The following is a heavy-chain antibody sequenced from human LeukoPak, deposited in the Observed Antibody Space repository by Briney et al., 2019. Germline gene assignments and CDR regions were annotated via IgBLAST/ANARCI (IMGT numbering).Heavy chain of an antibody. V-gene: IGHV3-30*02. CDR3: AKDHCSSTSCFYFDY. Sequence: GGSLRLSCAASGLTFTSYGMHWVRQAPGKGLEWVAFIRYDGSNKYYADSVKGRFTISRDNTLYLQMNSLRAEDTAVYYCAKDHCSSTSCFYFDYWGQGTLVTVSS. D-gene: IGHD2-2*01. CDR1: GLTFTSYG. J-gene: IGHJ4*02. CDR2: IRYDGSNK.